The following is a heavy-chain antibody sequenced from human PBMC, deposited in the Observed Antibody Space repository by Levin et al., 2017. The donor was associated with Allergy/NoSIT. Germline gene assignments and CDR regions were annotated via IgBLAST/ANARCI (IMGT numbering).Heavy chain of an antibody. CDR3: ANDFWSGYYTVDY. Sequence: GESLKISCAASGFTFSSYAMSWVRQAPGKGLEWVSAISGSGGSTYYADSVKGRFTISRDNSKNTLYLQMNSLRAEDTAVYYCANDFWSGYYTVDYWGQGTLVTVSS. J-gene: IGHJ4*02. CDR1: GFTFSSYA. CDR2: ISGSGGST. D-gene: IGHD3-3*01. V-gene: IGHV3-23*01.